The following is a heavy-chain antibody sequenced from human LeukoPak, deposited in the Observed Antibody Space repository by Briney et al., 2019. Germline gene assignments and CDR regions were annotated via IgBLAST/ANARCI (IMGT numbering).Heavy chain of an antibody. CDR3: VRDRDDYVWGIYRYGDY. CDR2: ISNSGGST. J-gene: IGHJ4*02. D-gene: IGHD3-16*02. V-gene: IGHV3-23*01. CDR1: GFTFNNYA. Sequence: PGGSLRLSCAASGFTFNNYAMSWVRQAPGKGLEWVSAISNSGGSTYYADSVKGRFTISRDNSKNTLYLQMNSLRAEDTAVYYCVRDRDDYVWGIYRYGDYWGQGTLVTVSS.